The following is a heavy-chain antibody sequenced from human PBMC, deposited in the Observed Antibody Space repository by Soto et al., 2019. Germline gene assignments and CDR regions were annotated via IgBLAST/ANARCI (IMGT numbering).Heavy chain of an antibody. D-gene: IGHD3-22*01. Sequence: QVQLQESGPGLVKPSETLSLTCTVSGGSVSSGSYYWSWIRQPPGKGLEWIGYIYYSGSTNYNPSLKSRVTISVDTSKNQFSLKLSSVTAADTAVYYCARVPYYYDSSGHSWDQGTLVTVSS. CDR3: ARVPYYYDSSGHS. V-gene: IGHV4-61*01. CDR1: GGSVSSGSYY. J-gene: IGHJ4*02. CDR2: IYYSGST.